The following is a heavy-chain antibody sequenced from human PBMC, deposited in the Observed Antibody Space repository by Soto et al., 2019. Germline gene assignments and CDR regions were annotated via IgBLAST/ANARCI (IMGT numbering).Heavy chain of an antibody. CDR1: GGSISSGGYS. Sequence: SETLSLTCAVSGGSISSGGYSWSWIRQPPGKGLEWIGYIYHSGSTYYNPSLKSRVTISVDRSKNQFSLKLSSVTAADTAVYYCARDVGYSYGPQGGLFDIWGQGTMVTVSS. CDR2: IYHSGST. D-gene: IGHD5-18*01. CDR3: ARDVGYSYGPQGGLFDI. J-gene: IGHJ3*02. V-gene: IGHV4-30-2*01.